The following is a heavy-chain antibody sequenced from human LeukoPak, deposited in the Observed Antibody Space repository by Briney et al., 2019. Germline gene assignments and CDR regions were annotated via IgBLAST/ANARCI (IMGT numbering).Heavy chain of an antibody. CDR3: ARRAMVRGVGNWFDP. Sequence: ASVKVSCKAFGYTFSDNYIHWIRQAPGQGLEWMAWINPNSAATNYAQKFQGRATVTRDTSISTVYMELSRLRSDDTAVYYCARRAMVRGVGNWFDPWGQGTLVIVSS. D-gene: IGHD3-10*01. CDR2: INPNSAAT. J-gene: IGHJ5*02. V-gene: IGHV1-2*02. CDR1: GYTFSDNY.